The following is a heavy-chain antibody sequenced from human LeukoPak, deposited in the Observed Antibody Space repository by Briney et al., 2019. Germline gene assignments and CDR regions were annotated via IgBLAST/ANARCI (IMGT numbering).Heavy chain of an antibody. CDR2: IYGGGGT. V-gene: IGHV3-66*01. CDR3: ASPYCSGDSCYSGY. Sequence: GGSLRLSCAASGFTVSSNYMSWVRQAPGKGLEWVSVIYGGGGTYYADSVKGRFTISRDNSKNTMYLQMYTLRAEDTAVYYCASPYCSGDSCYSGYWGQGTLVTVSS. CDR1: GFTVSSNY. J-gene: IGHJ4*02. D-gene: IGHD2-15*01.